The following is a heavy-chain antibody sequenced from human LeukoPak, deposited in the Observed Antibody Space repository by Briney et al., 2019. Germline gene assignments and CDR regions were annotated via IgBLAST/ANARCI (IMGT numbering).Heavy chain of an antibody. CDR3: VKEYHSRGFGAYFDY. Sequence: GGSLRLSCTASKFTFSHYGMQWVRQAPGKGLEWVAVISSDGSIKVYADSVKGRFTLSRDNSINTVDLQMNNPRAEDTAVYYCVKEYHSRGFGAYFDYWGQGTLVTVSS. V-gene: IGHV3-30*18. CDR2: ISSDGSIK. CDR1: KFTFSHYG. D-gene: IGHD3-3*01. J-gene: IGHJ4*02.